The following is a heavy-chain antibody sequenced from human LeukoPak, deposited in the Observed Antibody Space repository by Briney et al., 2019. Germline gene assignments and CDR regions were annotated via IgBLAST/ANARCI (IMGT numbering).Heavy chain of an antibody. J-gene: IGHJ4*02. CDR3: ASLSVAGNSPFFDY. Sequence: SETLSLACTVSGGSISSSSYYGGWIRQPPGKGLEWIGSIYYSGSTYYNPSLKSRVTISVDTSKNQFSLKLSSVTAADTAVYYCASLSVAGNSPFFDYWGQGTLVTVSS. CDR2: IYYSGST. CDR1: GGSISSSSYY. V-gene: IGHV4-39*01. D-gene: IGHD6-19*01.